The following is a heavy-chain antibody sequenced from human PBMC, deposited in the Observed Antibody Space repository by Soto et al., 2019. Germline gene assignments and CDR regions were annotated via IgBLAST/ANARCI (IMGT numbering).Heavy chain of an antibody. CDR3: AKDSAFYDFWSGYSTYYYYYGMDV. Sequence: ESGGGVVQPGRSLRLSCAASGFTFSSYGMHWVRQAPGKGLEWVAVISYDGSNKYYADSVKGRFTISRDNSKNTLYLQMNSLRAEDTAVYYCAKDSAFYDFWSGYSTYYYYYGMDVWGQGTTVTVSS. CDR2: ISYDGSNK. V-gene: IGHV3-30*18. CDR1: GFTFSSYG. J-gene: IGHJ6*02. D-gene: IGHD3-3*01.